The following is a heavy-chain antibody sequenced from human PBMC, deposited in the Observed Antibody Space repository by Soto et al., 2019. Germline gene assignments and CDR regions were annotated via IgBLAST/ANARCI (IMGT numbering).Heavy chain of an antibody. CDR3: ARDVGIAVAGTWVGWYYFDY. CDR1: GGTFSSYA. CDR2: IIPIFGTA. Sequence: QVQLVQSGAEVKKPGSSVKVSCKASGGTFSSYAISWVRQAPGQGLEWMGGIIPIFGTANYAQKFQGRVTITADESTSTAYMELSSLRSEDTAVYYCARDVGIAVAGTWVGWYYFDYWGQGTLVTVSS. D-gene: IGHD6-19*01. J-gene: IGHJ4*02. V-gene: IGHV1-69*01.